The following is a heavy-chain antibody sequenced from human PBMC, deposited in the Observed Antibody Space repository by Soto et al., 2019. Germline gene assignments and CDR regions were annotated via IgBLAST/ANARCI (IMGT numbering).Heavy chain of an antibody. CDR2: IWYDGSNT. CDR3: ARGGETYCTGGGCFSGRFHY. J-gene: IGHJ5*01. Sequence: GGSLRLSSAASGFTFSSYDMHWVRQPPGKGLEWVAVIWYDGSNTYYADSAKGRFTISRDNSKKTLFLQMNSLRAEDTAVYYCARGGETYCTGGGCFSGRFHYWGHGTLVTVSS. D-gene: IGHD2-15*01. V-gene: IGHV3-33*02. CDR1: GFTFSSYD.